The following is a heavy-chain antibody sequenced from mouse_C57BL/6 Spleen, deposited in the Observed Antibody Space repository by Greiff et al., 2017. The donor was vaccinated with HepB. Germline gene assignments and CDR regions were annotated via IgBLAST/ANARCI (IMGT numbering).Heavy chain of an antibody. D-gene: IGHD1-1*01. CDR3: TRKTLITTVVATYPFDY. J-gene: IGHJ2*01. CDR2: IDPETGGT. CDR1: GYTFTDYE. Sequence: QVQLKQSGAELVRPGASVTLSCKASGYTFTDYEMHWVKQTPVHGLEWIGAIDPETGGTAYNQKFKGKAILTADKSSSTAYMELRSLTSEDSAVYYCTRKTLITTVVATYPFDYWGQGTTLTVSS. V-gene: IGHV1-15*01.